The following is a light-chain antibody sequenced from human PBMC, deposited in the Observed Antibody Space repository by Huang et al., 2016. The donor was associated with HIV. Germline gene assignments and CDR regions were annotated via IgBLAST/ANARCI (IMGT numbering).Light chain of an antibody. CDR2: GAS. J-gene: IGKJ1*01. CDR3: QQYEDWPRT. Sequence: EIVMTQSPGTLSVSPGERATLSCRASQSVNNNLAWYQQKPGQTPRLLIYGASTRATGVPAWFSGSGSGTEFTITITSLESEDLALYYCQQYEDWPRTFGQGTRVEIK. V-gene: IGKV3-15*01. CDR1: QSVNNN.